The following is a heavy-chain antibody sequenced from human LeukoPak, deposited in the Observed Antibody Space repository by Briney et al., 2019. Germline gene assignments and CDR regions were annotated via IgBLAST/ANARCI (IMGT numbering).Heavy chain of an antibody. CDR3: TLEDDAVAGSGRAFDI. V-gene: IGHV5-51*01. J-gene: IGHJ3*02. CDR1: GYSFTNYW. CDR2: IYPGDSDT. Sequence: KLGESLKISCKGSGYSFTNYWIGWVRQMPGKGLEWMGIIYPGDSDTRYSPSFQGQITISADKSITTAYLQWSSLKASDTAMYYCTLEDDAVAGSGRAFDIWGQGTMVTVSS. D-gene: IGHD6-19*01.